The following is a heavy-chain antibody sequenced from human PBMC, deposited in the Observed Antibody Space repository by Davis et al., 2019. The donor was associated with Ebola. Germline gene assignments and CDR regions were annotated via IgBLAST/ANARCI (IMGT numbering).Heavy chain of an antibody. J-gene: IGHJ6*02. D-gene: IGHD4-11*01. Sequence: PGGSLRLSCAASGFTFSRYSMNWVRQAPGKGLEWVSYISSSSSTIYYADSVKGRFTISRDNSKNTLYLQMNSLRAEDTAVYYCARSGLPRRWTTVTTGYYGMDVWGQGTTVTVSS. CDR2: ISSSSSTI. CDR1: GFTFSRYS. V-gene: IGHV3-48*01. CDR3: ARSGLPRRWTTVTTGYYGMDV.